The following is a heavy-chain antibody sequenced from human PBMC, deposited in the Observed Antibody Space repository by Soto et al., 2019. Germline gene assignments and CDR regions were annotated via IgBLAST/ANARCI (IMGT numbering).Heavy chain of an antibody. CDR2: ISGSGGST. CDR3: AKDYCTSGVCYWDY. D-gene: IGHD2-8*01. CDR1: GVTFCSYA. J-gene: IGHJ4*02. Sequence: GGSLRLSCAASGVTFCSYAMRWVRQAPGKGLEWVSAISGSGGSTYYADSVKGRFTIPRDNSKNTLYLQMNSLRAEDTAVYYCAKDYCTSGVCYWDYWGQGTLVTVSS. V-gene: IGHV3-23*01.